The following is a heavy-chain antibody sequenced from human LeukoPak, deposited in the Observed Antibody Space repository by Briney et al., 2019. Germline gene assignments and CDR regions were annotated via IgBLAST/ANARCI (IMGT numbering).Heavy chain of an antibody. CDR1: GFTFSSYS. CDR2: ISSSSSYI. Sequence: PGGSLRLSCAASGFTFSSYSMNWVRQAPGKGLEWVSSISSSSSYIYYADSVKGRFTISRDNAKNSLYLQMNSLRAEDTAVYYCARIPCVDLFDPGAGYWGQGTLVTVSS. D-gene: IGHD1-26*01. CDR3: ARIPCVDLFDPGAGY. J-gene: IGHJ4*02. V-gene: IGHV3-21*01.